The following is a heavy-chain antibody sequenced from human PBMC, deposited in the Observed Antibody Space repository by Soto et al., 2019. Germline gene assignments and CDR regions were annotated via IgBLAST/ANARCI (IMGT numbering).Heavy chain of an antibody. CDR3: ARARPPDQLTYDMDV. CDR1: GFTFSSYS. D-gene: IGHD1-20*01. CDR2: ISSSSSYI. J-gene: IGHJ6*02. Sequence: LRLSCAASGFTFSSYSMNWVRQAPGKGLEWVSSISSSSSYIYYADSVKGRFTISRDNAKNSLYLQMNSLRAEDTAVYYCARARPPDQLTYDMDVWGQGTTVTV. V-gene: IGHV3-21*01.